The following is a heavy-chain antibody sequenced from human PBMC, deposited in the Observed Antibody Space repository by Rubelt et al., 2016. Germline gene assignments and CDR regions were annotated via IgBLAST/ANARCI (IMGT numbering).Heavy chain of an antibody. Sequence: GGSLRLSCAASGFTFSSYWMSWVRQAPGKGLEWVANIKQDGSEKYYVDSVKGRFTISRDNAKNSLYLQMNSLRAEDTAVYYCARESLDNWNAWARYFDYWGQGTLVTVSS. CDR1: GFTFSSYW. D-gene: IGHD1-20*01. CDR2: IKQDGSEK. CDR3: ARESLDNWNAWARYFDY. J-gene: IGHJ4*02. V-gene: IGHV3-7*01.